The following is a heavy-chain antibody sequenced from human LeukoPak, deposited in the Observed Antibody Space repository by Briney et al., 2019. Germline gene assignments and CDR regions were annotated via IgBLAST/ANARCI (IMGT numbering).Heavy chain of an antibody. Sequence: GGSLRLSCAASGFTFSSYGVHWVRQAPGKGLEWVAVISYDGSNKYYADSVKGRFTISRDNSKNTLYLQMNGLRAEDTAVYYCAKRSLYYYYGMDVWGQGTTVTVSS. D-gene: IGHD2/OR15-2a*01. J-gene: IGHJ6*02. CDR1: GFTFSSYG. CDR3: AKRSLYYYYGMDV. CDR2: ISYDGSNK. V-gene: IGHV3-30*18.